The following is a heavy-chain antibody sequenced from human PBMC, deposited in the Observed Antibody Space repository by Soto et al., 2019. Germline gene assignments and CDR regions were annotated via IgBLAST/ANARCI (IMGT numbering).Heavy chain of an antibody. V-gene: IGHV4-31*03. Sequence: SETLSLTCFVSGYSITAGGYYWSWIRHHPGKGLEWIGSFYSSGSIIYNPSLRSRVSISGDTSSNQFSMSLTSVTAADTARYYCARMYSSGSGWFHPWGQGTMVTVSS. J-gene: IGHJ5*02. CDR1: GYSITAGGYY. CDR3: ARMYSSGSGWFHP. D-gene: IGHD6-19*01. CDR2: FYSSGSI.